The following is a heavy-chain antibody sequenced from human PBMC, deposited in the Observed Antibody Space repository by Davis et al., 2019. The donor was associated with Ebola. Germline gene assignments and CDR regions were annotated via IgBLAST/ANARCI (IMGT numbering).Heavy chain of an antibody. CDR2: TNEAGTEI. J-gene: IGHJ6*03. V-gene: IGHV3-7*03. CDR3: AKDLWGVVVPAAIEYYYYYMDV. D-gene: IGHD2-2*02. Sequence: GESLKISCAASGFTFSNAWMTWVRQAPGKGLEWVANTNEAGTEIHHVDSVKGRFTISRDNSKNTLYLQMNSLRAEDTAVYYCAKDLWGVVVPAAIEYYYYYMDVWGKGTTVTVSS. CDR1: GFTFSNAW.